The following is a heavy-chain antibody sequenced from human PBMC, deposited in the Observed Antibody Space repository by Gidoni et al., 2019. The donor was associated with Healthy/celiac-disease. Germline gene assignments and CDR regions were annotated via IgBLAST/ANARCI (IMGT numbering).Heavy chain of an antibody. D-gene: IGHD3-22*01. CDR3: AKGGSYYYDSSGYYVSPFDY. CDR1: GFTFSSYG. CDR2: ISYDGSNK. Sequence: QVQLVESGGGVVQPGRSLRLSCAASGFTFSSYGMHWVRQAPGKGLEWVAVISYDGSNKYYADSVKGRFTISRDNSKNTLYLQMNSLRAEDTAVYYCAKGGSYYYDSSGYYVSPFDYWGQGTLVTVSS. V-gene: IGHV3-30*18. J-gene: IGHJ4*02.